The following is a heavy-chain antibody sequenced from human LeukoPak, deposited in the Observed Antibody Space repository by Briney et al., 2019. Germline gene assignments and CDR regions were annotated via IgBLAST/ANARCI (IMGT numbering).Heavy chain of an antibody. V-gene: IGHV3-30-3*01. CDR3: ARNPRRTLVVVTAVDY. Sequence: TGGSLRLSCAASGFTFSSHAMLWVRQAPGKGLEGVGVILYDGSNKYYGDSAKGRFTITRDNSKNTLYVQMNSLRVENTAVYYCARNPRRTLVVVTAVDYWGQGTLVTVSS. J-gene: IGHJ4*02. CDR2: ILYDGSNK. D-gene: IGHD2-21*02. CDR1: GFTFSSHA.